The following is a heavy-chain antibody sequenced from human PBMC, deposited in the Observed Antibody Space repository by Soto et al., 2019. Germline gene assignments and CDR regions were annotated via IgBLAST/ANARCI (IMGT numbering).Heavy chain of an antibody. J-gene: IGHJ6*02. CDR1: GYTFTSYG. V-gene: IGHV1-18*01. CDR3: ARDCSSTSCYSYYYYYYGMDV. D-gene: IGHD2-2*01. Sequence: GASVKVSCKASGYTFTSYGISWVRQAPGQGLEWMGWISAYNGNTNYAQKLQGRVTMTTDTSTSTAYMELRSLRSDDTAVYYCARDCSSTSCYSYYYYYYGMDVWGQGTTVTV. CDR2: ISAYNGNT.